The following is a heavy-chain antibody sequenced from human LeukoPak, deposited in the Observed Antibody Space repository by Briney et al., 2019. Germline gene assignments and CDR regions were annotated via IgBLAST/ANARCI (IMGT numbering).Heavy chain of an antibody. D-gene: IGHD3-10*01. Sequence: ASVKVSCKASGYTFTSYYMHWVRQAPGQGLEWMGLINPSGGSTSYAQKFQGRVTMTRDTSTSTVYMELSSLRSEDTAVYYCARGGGVLLWFGESPLDPWGQGTLVTVSS. J-gene: IGHJ5*02. CDR1: GYTFTSYY. CDR3: ARGGGVLLWFGESPLDP. CDR2: INPSGGST. V-gene: IGHV1-46*01.